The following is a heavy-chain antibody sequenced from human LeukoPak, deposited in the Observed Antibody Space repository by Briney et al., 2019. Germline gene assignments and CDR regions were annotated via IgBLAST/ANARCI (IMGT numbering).Heavy chain of an antibody. CDR1: GFTFSSYW. Sequence: GGSLRLSCAASGFTFSSYWMHWVRQAPGRGLVWVSRINSDGSSTSYADSVKGRFTIPRDNAKNTLYLQMNSLRAEDTAVYYGARVQLGELSLFFDYWGQGTLVTVSS. CDR3: ARVQLGELSLFFDY. CDR2: INSDGSST. D-gene: IGHD3-16*02. V-gene: IGHV3-74*01. J-gene: IGHJ4*02.